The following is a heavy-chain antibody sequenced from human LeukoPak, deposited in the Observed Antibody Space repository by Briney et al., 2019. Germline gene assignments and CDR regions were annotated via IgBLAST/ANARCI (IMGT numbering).Heavy chain of an antibody. CDR2: IWYDGSNK. V-gene: IGHV3-33*01. CDR3: ARDIGEYYFDY. D-gene: IGHD3-16*01. CDR1: GFTFSSYG. Sequence: PGGSLRLSCAASGFTFSSYGMHWVRQAPGKGLEWVAVIWYDGSNKYYADSVKGRFIISRDNSKNTLYLQMNSLRAEDTAVYYCARDIGEYYFDYWGQGTLVTVSS. J-gene: IGHJ4*02.